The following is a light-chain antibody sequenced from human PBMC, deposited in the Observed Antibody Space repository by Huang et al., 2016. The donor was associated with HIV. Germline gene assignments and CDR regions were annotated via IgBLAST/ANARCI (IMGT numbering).Light chain of an antibody. J-gene: IGKJ1*01. CDR1: QSVISN. CDR3: QQYSNWPPVT. V-gene: IGKV3-15*01. Sequence: EIVMTQSPATLSVSPGEKATLSCRASQSVISNLALYQQRPGQAPRRLSYGASSRGTCISARVSGSGSGTEFTLTIISLQSEDFAVYYCQQYSNWPPVTFGQGTKVEMK. CDR2: GAS.